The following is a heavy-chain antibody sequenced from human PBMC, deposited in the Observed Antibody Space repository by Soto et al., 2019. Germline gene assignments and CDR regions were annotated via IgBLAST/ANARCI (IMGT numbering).Heavy chain of an antibody. Sequence: SETLSLTCVVSNFSISSGYYWGWIRQSPGKGLEWIASIYRSGTTSYNPSLKSRVTISVDPSKNQFSLMLTAMTAADTAVYYCARTHSGSYYSVFNYWGRGSLVTVSS. V-gene: IGHV4-38-2*01. J-gene: IGHJ4*02. CDR2: IYRSGTT. CDR1: NFSISSGYY. D-gene: IGHD1-26*01. CDR3: ARTHSGSYYSVFNY.